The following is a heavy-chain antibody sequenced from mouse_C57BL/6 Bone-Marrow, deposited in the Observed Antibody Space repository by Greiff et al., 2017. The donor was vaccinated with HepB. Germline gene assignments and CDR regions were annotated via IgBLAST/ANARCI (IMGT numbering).Heavy chain of an antibody. Sequence: VKLQESGAELARPGASVKLSCKASGYTFTSYGISWVKQRTGQGLEWIGEIYPRSGNTYYNEKFKGKATLTADKSSSTAYMELRSLTSEDSAVYFCARLLRGGFAYWGQGTLVTVSA. D-gene: IGHD1-1*01. V-gene: IGHV1-81*01. CDR3: ARLLRGGFAY. J-gene: IGHJ3*01. CDR1: GYTFTSYG. CDR2: IYPRSGNT.